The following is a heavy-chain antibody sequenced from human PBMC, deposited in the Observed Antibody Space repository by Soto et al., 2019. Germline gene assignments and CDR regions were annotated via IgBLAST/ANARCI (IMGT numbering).Heavy chain of an antibody. J-gene: IGHJ6*02. Sequence: GGSLRLSCAASGFTFSSYAMHWVRQAPGKGLEWVAVISYDGSNKYYADSVKGRFTISRDNSKNTLYLQMNSLRAEDTAVYYCARMDTAMVPLSFTYYYYVMDVWGQGTTVTVS. CDR1: GFTFSSYA. CDR3: ARMDTAMVPLSFTYYYYVMDV. D-gene: IGHD5-18*01. V-gene: IGHV3-30-3*01. CDR2: ISYDGSNK.